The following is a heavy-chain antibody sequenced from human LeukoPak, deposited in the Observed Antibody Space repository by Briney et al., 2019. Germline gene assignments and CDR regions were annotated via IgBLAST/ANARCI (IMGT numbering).Heavy chain of an antibody. CDR2: ISGSGGST. J-gene: IGHJ4*02. V-gene: IGHV3-23*01. D-gene: IGHD3-3*01. Sequence: PGGSLRLSCAASGFTFSSYAMSWVRQAPGKGLEWVSAISGSGGSTYYADSVKGRFTISRDNSKNTLYLQMNSLRAEDTAVYYCARWRGGMGLLNPPYFDYWGLGTLVTDSS. CDR3: ARWRGGMGLLNPPYFDY. CDR1: GFTFSSYA.